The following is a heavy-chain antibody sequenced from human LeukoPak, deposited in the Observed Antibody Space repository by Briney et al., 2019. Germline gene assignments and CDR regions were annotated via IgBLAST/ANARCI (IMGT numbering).Heavy chain of an antibody. Sequence: SETLSLTCAVYGGSFSGYYWTWIRQPPGKGLEWIGEINHSGSTNYNPSLKGRVTMSVDGAKNQFSLNLSSVTAADTAVYYCARRRVGTTFYYYYYMDVWGKGTTVTISS. D-gene: IGHD1-26*01. CDR2: INHSGST. CDR1: GGSFSGYY. J-gene: IGHJ6*03. V-gene: IGHV4-34*01. CDR3: ARRRVGTTFYYYYYMDV.